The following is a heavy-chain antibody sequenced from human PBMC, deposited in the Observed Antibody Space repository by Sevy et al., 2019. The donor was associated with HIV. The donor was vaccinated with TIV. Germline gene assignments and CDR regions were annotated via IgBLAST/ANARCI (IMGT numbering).Heavy chain of an antibody. D-gene: IGHD3-10*01. J-gene: IGHJ6*02. CDR2: IYYSGST. Sequence: SETLSLTCTVSGGSISSGGYYWGWIRQHPGKGLEWIGYIYYSGSTYYNPSLKSRVTISVDTSKNQFSLKLSSVTAADTAVYYCARDHYYYGSGSSPPYYYGMDVWGQWTTVTVSS. CDR1: GGSISSGGYY. CDR3: ARDHYYYGSGSSPPYYYGMDV. V-gene: IGHV4-31*03.